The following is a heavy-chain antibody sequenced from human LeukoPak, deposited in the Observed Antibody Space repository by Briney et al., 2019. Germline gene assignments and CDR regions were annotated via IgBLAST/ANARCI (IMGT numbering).Heavy chain of an antibody. J-gene: IGHJ3*02. CDR2: TYYTSKWSN. Sequence: SQTLSLTCAISGDSVSTNDVAWNWIRQSPSRGLEWLGRTYYTSKWSNDYALSVKGRVTINPDTSKNQFSLQMNSVTPEDTAVYCCARYNWGVGRSFDIWGQGTMVTVSS. D-gene: IGHD1-20*01. CDR3: ARYNWGVGRSFDI. CDR1: GDSVSTNDVA. V-gene: IGHV6-1*01.